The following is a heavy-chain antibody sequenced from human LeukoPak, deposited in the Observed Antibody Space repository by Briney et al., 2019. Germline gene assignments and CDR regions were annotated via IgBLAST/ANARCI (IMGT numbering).Heavy chain of an antibody. D-gene: IGHD3-22*01. CDR3: ASRIPYDSSSY. CDR2: ISASDGSST. J-gene: IGHJ4*02. CDR1: GFTFSSYA. Sequence: PGGSLRLSCAASGFTFSSYAMSWVRQAPGKGLEWVSSISASDGSSTDYADSVKGRFTISRDNAKNTLYLQMNSLRAEDTAVYYCASRIPYDSSSYWGQGTLVTVSS. V-gene: IGHV3-23*01.